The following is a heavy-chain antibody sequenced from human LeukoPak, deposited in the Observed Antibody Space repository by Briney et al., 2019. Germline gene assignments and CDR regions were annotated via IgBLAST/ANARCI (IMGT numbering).Heavy chain of an antibody. Sequence: GGSLRLSCAASGFTFSSYWMSWVRQAPGKGLEWVANIKQDGSEKYYVDSVKGRFTISRDNAKNSLYLQMNSLRAEDTAVYYCAREGEWASYYDSSGYPPDAFDIWGQGTMVTVSS. CDR3: AREGEWASYYDSSGYPPDAFDI. V-gene: IGHV3-7*01. D-gene: IGHD3-22*01. J-gene: IGHJ3*02. CDR2: IKQDGSEK. CDR1: GFTFSSYW.